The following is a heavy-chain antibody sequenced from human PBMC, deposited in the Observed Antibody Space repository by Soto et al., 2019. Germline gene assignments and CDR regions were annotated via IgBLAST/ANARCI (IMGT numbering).Heavy chain of an antibody. CDR2: INHSGST. D-gene: IGHD1-26*01. V-gene: IGHV4-34*01. Sequence: SETLSLTCAVYGGSFSGYYWSWIRQPPGKGLEWIGEINHSGSTNYNPSLKSRVTISVDTSKNQFSLKLSSVTAADTAVYYCARGSDGRSDYYYMDVWGKGTTVTVSS. CDR1: GGSFSGYY. CDR3: ARGSDGRSDYYYMDV. J-gene: IGHJ6*03.